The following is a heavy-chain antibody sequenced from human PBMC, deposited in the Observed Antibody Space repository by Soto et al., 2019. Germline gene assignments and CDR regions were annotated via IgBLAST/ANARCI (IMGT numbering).Heavy chain of an antibody. D-gene: IGHD1-26*01. CDR3: ARHTWSSGSPAAFDY. V-gene: IGHV5-51*01. Sequence: GESLKISCXGSGYSFTSYWIGWVRQMPGKGLEWMGIIYTGDSDTRYSPSFQGQVTISADKSISTAYLQWSSLKASDTALYYCARHTWSSGSPAAFDYWGQGTLVTVSS. CDR1: GYSFTSYW. J-gene: IGHJ4*02. CDR2: IYTGDSDT.